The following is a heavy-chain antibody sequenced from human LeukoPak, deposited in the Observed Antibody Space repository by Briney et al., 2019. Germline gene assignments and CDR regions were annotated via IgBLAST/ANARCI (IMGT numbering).Heavy chain of an antibody. V-gene: IGHV4-4*07. J-gene: IGHJ2*01. CDR3: ARVPPGPHWFFDL. Sequence: SETLSLTCTVSSGSISGYYWGWVRQPAGKGLEWIGRIYSSGTTDYNPSLKSRVTLSVDTSRNQFSLKLSSVTAADTAVYFCARVPPGPHWFFDLWGRGTLVTVSS. CDR2: IYSSGTT. D-gene: IGHD7-27*01. CDR1: SGSISGYY.